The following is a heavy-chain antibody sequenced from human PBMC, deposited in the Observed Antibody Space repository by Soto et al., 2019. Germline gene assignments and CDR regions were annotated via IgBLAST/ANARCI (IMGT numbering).Heavy chain of an antibody. CDR3: AASYYNILTGHFAFDI. V-gene: IGHV4-31*03. CDR2: IYYGGST. J-gene: IGHJ3*02. Sequence: SETRSLTCTVSGGSISSGDYYWSWIRHHPGKGLEWIGYIYYGGSTYYNPSLKSRVTISVDTSKNQFSLKLSSVTAADTAVYYCAASYYNILTGHFAFDIWGHGTMVTVSS. D-gene: IGHD3-9*01. CDR1: GGSISSGDYY.